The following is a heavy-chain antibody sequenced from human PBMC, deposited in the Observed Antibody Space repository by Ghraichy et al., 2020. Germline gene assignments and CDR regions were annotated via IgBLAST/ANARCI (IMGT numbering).Heavy chain of an antibody. CDR2: ISSSSSYI. Sequence: GESLNISCAASGFTFSSYSMNWVRQAPGKGLEWVSSISSSSSYIYYADSVKGRFTISRDNAKNSLYLQMNSLRAEDTAVYYCASRTYSGSYYVALDYYYYGMDVWGQGTTVTVSS. J-gene: IGHJ6*02. CDR3: ASRTYSGSYYVALDYYYYGMDV. D-gene: IGHD1-26*01. CDR1: GFTFSSYS. V-gene: IGHV3-21*01.